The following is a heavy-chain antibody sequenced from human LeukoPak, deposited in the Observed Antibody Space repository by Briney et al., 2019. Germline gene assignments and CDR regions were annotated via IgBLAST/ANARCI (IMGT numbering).Heavy chain of an antibody. V-gene: IGHV4-39*01. Sequence: SESLSLTCTVSGGSISSSSYCWGWIRQPPGKGLEWIGSIYYSGSTYYNPSLKRRVTISVDTSKNQFSLKLSSVTAADTAVYYCARRSRYIAVAGPDYWGQGTLVTVSS. CDR1: GGSISSSSYC. J-gene: IGHJ4*02. D-gene: IGHD6-19*01. CDR2: IYYSGST. CDR3: ARRSRYIAVAGPDY.